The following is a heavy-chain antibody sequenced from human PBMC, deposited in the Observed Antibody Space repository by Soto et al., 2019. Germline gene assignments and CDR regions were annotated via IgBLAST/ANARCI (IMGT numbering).Heavy chain of an antibody. CDR3: AKDFWVAAPYFDY. D-gene: IGHD6-6*01. CDR2: ISTNGYST. CDR1: GFTFSSYA. Sequence: GGSLRLSCSASGFTFSSYAMHWVRQAPGKGLEYVSGISTNGYSTYYADSVKGRFTISRDNSKNTLYLQMSSLRAEDTAVYYCAKDFWVAAPYFDYWGQGTLVTVSS. J-gene: IGHJ4*02. V-gene: IGHV3-64D*08.